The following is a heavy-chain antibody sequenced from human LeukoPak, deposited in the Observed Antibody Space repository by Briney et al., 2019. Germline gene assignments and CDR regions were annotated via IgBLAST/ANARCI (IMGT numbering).Heavy chain of an antibody. CDR1: GLAFSAYK. V-gene: IGHV3-74*01. J-gene: IGHJ5*02. CDR2: ISTDGYTT. D-gene: IGHD6-13*01. CDR3: VKKDISWSPRFGP. Sequence: PGGSLRLSCAASGLAFSAYKMHWVRQAPRKGLVWVSRISTDGYTTDYADFVQGRFTVSRDNTKNTWSLEMNSLRAADTALYYCVKKDISWSPRFGPWGQGTLVTVSS.